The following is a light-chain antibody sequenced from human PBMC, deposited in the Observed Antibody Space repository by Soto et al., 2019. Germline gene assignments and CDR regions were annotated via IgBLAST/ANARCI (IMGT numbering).Light chain of an antibody. CDR2: EVS. V-gene: IGLV2-8*01. Sequence: QSALTQPPSASGSPGQSVTISCTGTSSDVGGYNYVSWYQQHPGKAPKLMIYEVSKRPSGVPDRFSGSKSGNTASLTVSGLQAEDEADYYCSSYAGTNKSLVFGNGTKVTV. CDR1: SSDVGGYNY. CDR3: SSYAGTNKSLV. J-gene: IGLJ1*01.